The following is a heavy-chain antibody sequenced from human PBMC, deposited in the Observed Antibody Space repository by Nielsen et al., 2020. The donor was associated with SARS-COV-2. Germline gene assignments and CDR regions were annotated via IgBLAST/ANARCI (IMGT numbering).Heavy chain of an antibody. CDR1: GFTFSSYA. D-gene: IGHD3-10*01. V-gene: IGHV3-23*01. Sequence: GESLKISCAASGFTFSSYAMSWVRQAPGKGLEWVSAISGSGGSTYYADSVKGRFTISRDNSKNTLYLQMNSLRAEDTAVYYCAKDQFRYYYGSGSYYAFDIWGQGTMVTVSS. CDR3: AKDQFRYYYGSGSYYAFDI. CDR2: ISGSGGST. J-gene: IGHJ3*02.